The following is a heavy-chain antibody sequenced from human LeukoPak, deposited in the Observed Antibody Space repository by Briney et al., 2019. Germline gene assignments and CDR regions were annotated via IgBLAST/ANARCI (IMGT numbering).Heavy chain of an antibody. D-gene: IGHD2-15*01. CDR3: AKGGYASCFDP. CDR2: IKRDGSNT. J-gene: IGHJ5*02. V-gene: IGHV3-23*05. CDR1: GFTFSDLS. Sequence: AGSLRLSCEASGFTFSDLSMSWVRQAPGKGLEWVSTIKRDGSNTYYTDSVEGRFTISRDNSKNTLYLEMNTLRAEDTAVYYCAKGGYASCFDPWGQGTQVTVSS.